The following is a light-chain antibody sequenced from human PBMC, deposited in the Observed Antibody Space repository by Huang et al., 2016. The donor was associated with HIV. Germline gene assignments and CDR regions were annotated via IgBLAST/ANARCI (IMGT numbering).Light chain of an antibody. Sequence: IQLTQSPSSLSASVGDRVTITCRASQDIRTNLAWYQQKPGHAPKVLIYAASTLQIGVPSRFSGSVSGIYFTLTITNLQPEDFTTYYCQQLNNYPITFGQGTRLDMK. V-gene: IGKV1-9*01. J-gene: IGKJ5*01. CDR3: QQLNNYPIT. CDR1: QDIRTN. CDR2: AAS.